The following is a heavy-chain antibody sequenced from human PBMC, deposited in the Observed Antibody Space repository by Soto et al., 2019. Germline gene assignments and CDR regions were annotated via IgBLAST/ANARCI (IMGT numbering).Heavy chain of an antibody. D-gene: IGHD4-4*01. CDR3: AKAMTTVTLDAFDI. Sequence: EGSLRLSCAASGFTFSSYSMNWVRQAPGKGLEWVSSISSSSSYIYYADSVKGRFTISRDNAKNSLYLQMNSLRAEDTAVYYCAKAMTTVTLDAFDIWGQGTMVTVSS. V-gene: IGHV3-21*01. CDR1: GFTFSSYS. CDR2: ISSSSSYI. J-gene: IGHJ3*02.